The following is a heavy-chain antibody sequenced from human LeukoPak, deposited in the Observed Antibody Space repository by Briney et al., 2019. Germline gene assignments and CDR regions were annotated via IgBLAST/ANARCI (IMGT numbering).Heavy chain of an antibody. CDR3: ARDSAIVAATGDS. V-gene: IGHV1-2*02. J-gene: IGHJ4*02. Sequence: ASVKVSCKASGYTFTGYYMHWVRQAPGQGLEWMGWINPNSGGTNYAQKFQGRVTMTRDTSISTAYMELSRLRSDDTAVYYCARDSAIVAATGDSWAQGTLVTVSS. D-gene: IGHD2-15*01. CDR2: INPNSGGT. CDR1: GYTFTGYY.